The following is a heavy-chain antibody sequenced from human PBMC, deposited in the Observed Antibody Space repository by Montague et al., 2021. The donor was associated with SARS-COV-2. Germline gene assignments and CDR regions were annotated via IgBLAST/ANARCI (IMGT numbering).Heavy chain of an antibody. CDR1: GGSISPYY. CDR3: ARDRGRYFDSGSYNWLDS. D-gene: IGHD3-10*01. V-gene: IGHV4-59*01. CDR2: TYYTGNT. Sequence: SETLSLTCTVSGGSISPYYWTWIRQPPGKGLEWIGYTYYTGNTKYKPSLKSRVTISVDTSKNQFSLNLKSVTAADTAVYYCARDRGRYFDSGSYNWLDSWGQGTLVTVSS. J-gene: IGHJ5*01.